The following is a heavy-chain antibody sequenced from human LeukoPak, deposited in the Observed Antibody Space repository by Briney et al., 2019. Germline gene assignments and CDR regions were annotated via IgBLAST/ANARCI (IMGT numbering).Heavy chain of an antibody. CDR1: GFIFRDYY. CDR3: AKDRDGGNFFFDY. Sequence: GGSLRLSCAASGFIFRDYYIGWIRQTPEKGLEWVSYIGTNDYTTYYAVSVKGRFTISRDNAENSLFLQMDSLRAEDTAVYYCAKDRDGGNFFFDYWGQGTLATVSS. V-gene: IGHV3-11*01. CDR2: IGTNDYTT. D-gene: IGHD4-23*01. J-gene: IGHJ4*02.